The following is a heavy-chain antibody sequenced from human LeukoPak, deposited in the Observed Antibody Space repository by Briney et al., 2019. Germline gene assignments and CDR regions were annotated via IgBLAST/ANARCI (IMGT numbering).Heavy chain of an antibody. Sequence: GGSLRLSCAASGFTFSSYWMSWVRQAPGKGLEWVANIKQDGSEKYYVDSVKGRFTISRDNAKNSLYLQMNSLRAEDTAVYYCARGSTGYSSSHFDYWGQGTLVTVSS. CDR1: GFTFSSYW. CDR2: IKQDGSEK. D-gene: IGHD6-13*01. J-gene: IGHJ4*02. CDR3: ARGSTGYSSSHFDY. V-gene: IGHV3-7*01.